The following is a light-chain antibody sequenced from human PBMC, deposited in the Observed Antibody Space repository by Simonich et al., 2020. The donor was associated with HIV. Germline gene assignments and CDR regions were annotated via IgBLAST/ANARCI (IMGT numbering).Light chain of an antibody. Sequence: QSALTQPASVSGSPGQSITISCTGTSSDVGGYNYVSWYQQHPGKAPKLMIYDVSKRPSGISDRFSGSKSGNTASLTISGLQAEDEADYYCSSYTSRSAWLFGGGTKLTVL. CDR3: SSYTSRSAWL. V-gene: IGLV2-14*03. CDR1: SSDVGGYNY. J-gene: IGLJ3*02. CDR2: DVS.